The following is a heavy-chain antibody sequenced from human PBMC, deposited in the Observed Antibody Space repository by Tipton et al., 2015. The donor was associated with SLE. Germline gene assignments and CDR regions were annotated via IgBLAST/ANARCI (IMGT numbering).Heavy chain of an antibody. J-gene: IGHJ5*02. Sequence: TLSLTCAVSGASIGSGGYSWNWIRQPPGKGLQWIGYIFHSGITYYNPSLKSRVTMSVDRSKNQFSLKLTSVTAADTAVYYCARVDTMVRGVLMGFAPWGQGTLVTVSS. CDR3: ARVDTMVRGVLMGFAP. CDR1: GASIGSGGYS. D-gene: IGHD3-10*01. CDR2: IFHSGIT. V-gene: IGHV4-30-2*01.